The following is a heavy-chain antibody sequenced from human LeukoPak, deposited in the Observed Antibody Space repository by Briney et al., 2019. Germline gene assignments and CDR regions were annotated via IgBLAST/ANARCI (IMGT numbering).Heavy chain of an antibody. Sequence: SETLSLTCAVYDGSFSGYYWSWIRQPPGKGLEWIGEINHSGSTNYNPSLKSRVTISVDTSKNQFSLKLSSVTAADTAVYYCARGKRHYYGSGSPYFDYWGQGTLVTVSS. V-gene: IGHV4-34*01. CDR1: DGSFSGYY. D-gene: IGHD3-10*01. CDR3: ARGKRHYYGSGSPYFDY. J-gene: IGHJ4*02. CDR2: INHSGST.